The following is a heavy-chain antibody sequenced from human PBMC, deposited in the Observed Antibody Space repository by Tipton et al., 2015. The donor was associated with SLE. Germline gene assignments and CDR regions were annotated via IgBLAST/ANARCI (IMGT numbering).Heavy chain of an antibody. D-gene: IGHD3-3*01. CDR2: VFYSGST. Sequence: TLSLTCTVPGDSISSYYWSWIRQPPGKGLEWIGSVFYSGSTYYNPSLKSRVTISVDKSKSQFSLRLTSVTAADTAVYYCARQAIYDFWSGSLPYYFDYWGQGTLVTVSS. CDR1: GDSISSYY. CDR3: ARQAIYDFWSGSLPYYFDY. V-gene: IGHV4-39*07. J-gene: IGHJ4*02.